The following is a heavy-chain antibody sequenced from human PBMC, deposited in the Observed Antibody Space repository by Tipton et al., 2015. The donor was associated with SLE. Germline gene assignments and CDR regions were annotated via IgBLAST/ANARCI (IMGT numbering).Heavy chain of an antibody. V-gene: IGHV1-18*01. D-gene: IGHD3-16*01. J-gene: IGHJ6*03. CDR2: ISGYNGNT. CDR3: ARLGDWDFYYYMDV. Sequence: QSGPEVKKPGASVKVSCKASGYTFTSYCITWVRQAPGQGLEWMGWISGYNGNTNYAQKLQGRVTMTTDTSTSTAYMELRSLRSDDTAVYYCARLGDWDFYYYMDVWGKGTPVTVSS. CDR1: GYTFTSYC.